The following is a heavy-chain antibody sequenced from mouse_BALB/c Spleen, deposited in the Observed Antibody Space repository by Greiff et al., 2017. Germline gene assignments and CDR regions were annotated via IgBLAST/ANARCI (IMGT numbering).Heavy chain of an antibody. CDR3: ARGDWDRWYFDV. Sequence: ESGPGLVKPSQSLSLTCTVTGYSITSDYAWNWLRQFPGNKLEWMGYISYSGSTSYNPSLKSRISITRDTSKNQFFLQLNSVTTEDTATYYCARGDWDRWYFDVWGAGTTVTVSS. D-gene: IGHD4-1*01. J-gene: IGHJ1*01. V-gene: IGHV3-2*02. CDR2: ISYSGST. CDR1: GYSITSDYA.